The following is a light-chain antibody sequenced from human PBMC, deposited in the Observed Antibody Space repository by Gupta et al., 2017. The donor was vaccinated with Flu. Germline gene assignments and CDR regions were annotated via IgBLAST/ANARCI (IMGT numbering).Light chain of an antibody. J-gene: IGLJ3*02. V-gene: IGLV2-14*01. CDR3: ASDTTTSTWV. Sequence: GSPGQSITISCTGTSSDVGGYNYVSWYQQHPGKAPELMIYEVTDRPSGVSDRFSGSKSGNTASLTISGRQAEDEADYFCASDTTTSTWVFGGGTKLTVL. CDR1: SSDVGGYNY. CDR2: EVT.